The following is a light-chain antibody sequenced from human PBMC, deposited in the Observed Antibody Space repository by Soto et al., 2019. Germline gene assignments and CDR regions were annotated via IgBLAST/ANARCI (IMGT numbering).Light chain of an antibody. CDR2: AAS. CDR3: LQYYNPPWT. Sequence: AIRLTMSPSSLSASTVDRVTITCRASHGISNDLGWYQQKPGNAPKLLIYAASSLHSGVPSRFSGSGSGTDFTLTISSLQPEDFATYYCLQYYNPPWTFGQGTKVDIK. J-gene: IGKJ1*01. V-gene: IGKV1-6*01. CDR1: HGISND.